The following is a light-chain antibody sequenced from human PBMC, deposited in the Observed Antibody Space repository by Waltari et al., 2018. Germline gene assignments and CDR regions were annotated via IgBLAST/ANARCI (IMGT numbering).Light chain of an antibody. CDR1: SGYTNYA. Sequence: QLVLTQSPSASASLGASVKLTCTLSSGYTNYAIAWHQQQSKKGPHFLMKFNSDDSQNRGDGIPDRFSGYSSGAERYLTISSLRSEDEADYYCQTWGSGIVVFGGGTKLTVL. CDR2: FNSDDSQ. J-gene: IGLJ2*01. V-gene: IGLV4-69*01. CDR3: QTWGSGIVV.